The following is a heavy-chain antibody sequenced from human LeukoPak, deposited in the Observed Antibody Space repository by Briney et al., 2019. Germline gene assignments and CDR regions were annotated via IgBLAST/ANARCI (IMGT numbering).Heavy chain of an antibody. CDR3: AHSRRFRYSGYAAYPGYFDH. Sequence: SGPTLVNPTQTLTLTCTFSGFSLSPSGMCVSWIRQPPGKALEWLALIYWDDDKRYSPSLKSRLTITKDTSKNQVVLTMTNMDPVDTATYYCAHSRRFRYSGYAAYPGYFDHWGQGTLVTVSS. CDR1: GFSLSPSGMC. J-gene: IGHJ4*02. V-gene: IGHV2-5*08. CDR2: IYWDDDK. D-gene: IGHD5-12*01.